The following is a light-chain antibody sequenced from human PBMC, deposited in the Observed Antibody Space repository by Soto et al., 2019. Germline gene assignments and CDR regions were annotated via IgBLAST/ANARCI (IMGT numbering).Light chain of an antibody. Sequence: DIVMTQSPLSLSVTPGQPASISCKSSQSLLNSGGNTYFYWYLQKPGQPPQLLIYEVFNRFSGVPARVSGSGSGTDFTLNISRVEAEDVGFYYCLQTTQFPWTFGQGTKVEIK. V-gene: IGKV2D-29*01. CDR2: EVF. CDR3: LQTTQFPWT. J-gene: IGKJ1*01. CDR1: QSLLNSGGNTY.